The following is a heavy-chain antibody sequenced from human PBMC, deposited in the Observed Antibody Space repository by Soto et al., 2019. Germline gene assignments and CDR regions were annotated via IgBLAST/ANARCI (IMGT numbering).Heavy chain of an antibody. CDR1: GGSISSGDYY. J-gene: IGHJ4*02. CDR2: IYYSGST. CDR3: ASNSYGYTFYAY. V-gene: IGHV4-30-4*01. D-gene: IGHD5-18*01. Sequence: QVQLQESGPGLVKPSQTLSLTCTVSGGSISSGDYYWSWIRQPPGKGLEWIGYIYYSGSTYYNPSPKIRVTISVDTSNNQSSLKLSSVTAADTAVYYCASNSYGYTFYAYWGQGTLVTVSS.